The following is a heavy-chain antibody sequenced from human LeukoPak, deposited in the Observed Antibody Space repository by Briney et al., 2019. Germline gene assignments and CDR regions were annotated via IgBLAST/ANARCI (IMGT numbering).Heavy chain of an antibody. D-gene: IGHD5-18*01. J-gene: IGHJ4*02. CDR2: INTDGSTT. CDR1: GFTFSNNW. Sequence: GGSLRLSCAASGFTFSNNWMHWVRQAPGKGLVWVSRINTDGSTTNYADSVKGRFTISRDNAKNTLYLQMSSLRAEDTAVYYCASARGSNYGSLGDWGQGTLVTVSS. CDR3: ASARGSNYGSLGD. V-gene: IGHV3-74*01.